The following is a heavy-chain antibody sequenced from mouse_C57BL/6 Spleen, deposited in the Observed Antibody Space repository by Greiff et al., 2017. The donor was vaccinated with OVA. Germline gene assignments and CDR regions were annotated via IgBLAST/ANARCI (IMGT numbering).Heavy chain of an antibody. CDR1: GYAFSSSW. D-gene: IGHD1-1*01. CDR2: IYPGDGDT. J-gene: IGHJ3*01. CDR3: ATYYYGSCAY. Sequence: QVQLKESGPELVKPGASVKISCKASGYAFSSSWMNWVKQRPGKGLEWIGRIYPGDGDTNYNGKFKGKATLTADKSSSTAYMQLSSLTSEDSAVYFCATYYYGSCAYWGQGTLVTVSA. V-gene: IGHV1-82*01.